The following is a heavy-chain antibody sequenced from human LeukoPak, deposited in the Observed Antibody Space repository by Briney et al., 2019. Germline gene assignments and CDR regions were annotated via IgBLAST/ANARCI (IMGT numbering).Heavy chain of an antibody. CDR2: IYPGDSDT. J-gene: IGHJ5*02. V-gene: IGHV5-51*01. CDR3: ARHGRGIVVVAAAPFDP. D-gene: IGHD2-2*01. CDR1: GYSFTSYW. Sequence: GESLKISCKGSGYSFTSYWIGWVRQMPGKGREWMGIIYPGDSDTRYSPTFHGQVTISADKSISTAYLQWSSLKASDTAMYYCARHGRGIVVVAAAPFDPWGQGTLVTVSS.